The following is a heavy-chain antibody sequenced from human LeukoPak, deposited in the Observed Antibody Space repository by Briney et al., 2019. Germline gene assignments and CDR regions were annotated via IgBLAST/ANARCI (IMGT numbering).Heavy chain of an antibody. Sequence: ASVKVSCKASGNTFTSYDVNWVRQATGQGLEWMGWMNPNSGNTGYAQKFQGRVTMTRDTSISTAYMELSRLRSDDTAVYYCAREEFQYYDFWSGYRNWFDPWGQGTLVTVSS. D-gene: IGHD3-3*01. V-gene: IGHV1-8*01. CDR2: MNPNSGNT. CDR3: AREEFQYYDFWSGYRNWFDP. CDR1: GNTFTSYD. J-gene: IGHJ5*02.